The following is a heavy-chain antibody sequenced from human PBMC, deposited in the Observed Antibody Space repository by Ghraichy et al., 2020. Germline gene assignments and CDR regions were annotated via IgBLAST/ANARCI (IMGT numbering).Heavy chain of an antibody. CDR2: ISDDGGTT. J-gene: IGHJ5*02. V-gene: IGHV3-23*01. D-gene: IGHD2-2*01. CDR1: GFTFNSHA. Sequence: GSLRLSCAASGFTFNSHAMSWVRQAPGKGLEWVSVISDDGGTTNYADSVKGRFTISRDNSKNTLYLRMNSLRVEDTAVYYCASGPSEIIVVPAASWGQGTLVTVSS. CDR3: ASGPSEIIVVPAAS.